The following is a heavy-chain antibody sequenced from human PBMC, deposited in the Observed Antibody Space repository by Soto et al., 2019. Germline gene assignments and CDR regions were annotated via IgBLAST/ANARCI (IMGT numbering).Heavy chain of an antibody. V-gene: IGHV1-69*02. CDR3: ARGYYYGSGSRHGDWFDP. CDR2: IIPILGIA. CDR1: GGTFSSYT. J-gene: IGHJ5*02. D-gene: IGHD3-10*01. Sequence: QVQLVQSGAEVKKPGSSVKVSCKASGGTFSSYTISWVRQAPGQGLEWMGRIIPILGIANYAQKFQGRVTITADKSTSTAYMELSSLRSEDTAVYYCARGYYYGSGSRHGDWFDPWGQGTLVTVSS.